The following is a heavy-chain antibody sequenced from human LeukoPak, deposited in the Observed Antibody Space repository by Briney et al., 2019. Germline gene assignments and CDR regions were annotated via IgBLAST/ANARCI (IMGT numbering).Heavy chain of an antibody. CDR3: AKARGLIGGAFDI. CDR2: ISWDGETT. Sequence: GGSLRLSCEASRFTFYDYIMHWVRQAPGKGLEWVSLISWDGETTYYADSVKGRFTTSRDNSKNSLYLQMNSLRSEDTALYYCAKARGLIGGAFDIWGQGTMVTVSS. V-gene: IGHV3-43*01. CDR1: RFTFYDYI. D-gene: IGHD3-22*01. J-gene: IGHJ3*02.